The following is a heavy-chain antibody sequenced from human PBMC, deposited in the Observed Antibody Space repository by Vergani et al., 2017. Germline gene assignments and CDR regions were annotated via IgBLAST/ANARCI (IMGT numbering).Heavy chain of an antibody. J-gene: IGHJ4*02. Sequence: QVQLVQSGAEVKKPGASVKVSCKASGYTITSYGISWVRQAPGQGLEWMGWISAYNGNTNYAQTLQGRVTMTADTSTSTAYMELRSLRSDDTAVYYCARAPPHYDFWSGYSYCFDYWGQGTLVTVSS. CDR1: GYTITSYG. CDR2: ISAYNGNT. CDR3: ARAPPHYDFWSGYSYCFDY. D-gene: IGHD3-3*01. V-gene: IGHV1-18*01.